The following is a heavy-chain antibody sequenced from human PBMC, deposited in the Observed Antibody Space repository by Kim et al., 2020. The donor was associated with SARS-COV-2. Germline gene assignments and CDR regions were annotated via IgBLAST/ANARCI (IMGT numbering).Heavy chain of an antibody. J-gene: IGHJ3*02. CDR1: GFTFSSYE. D-gene: IGHD1-26*01. Sequence: GGSLRLSCAASGFTFSSYEMNWVRQAPGKGLEWVSYISSSGSTIYYADSVKGRFTISRDNAKNSLYLQMNSLRAEDTAVYYCAGSYHMDAFDIWGQGTMVTVSS. CDR3: AGSYHMDAFDI. V-gene: IGHV3-48*03. CDR2: ISSSGSTI.